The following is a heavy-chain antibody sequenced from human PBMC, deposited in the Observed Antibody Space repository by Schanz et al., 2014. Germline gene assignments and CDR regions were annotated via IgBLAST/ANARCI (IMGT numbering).Heavy chain of an antibody. D-gene: IGHD3-9*01. CDR1: GFTVNTNY. J-gene: IGHJ4*02. Sequence: EVQLVESGGGLIQPGGSLRLSCAVSGFTVNTNYMSWVRQPPGKGLEWVSVLYNNGAAYYAESVRGRFAISRDNSKNTLYLQMNRLRAEDTAVYYCARTTNPFNFDSWPYLDYWGQGTLVTVSS. V-gene: IGHV3-53*01. CDR2: LYNNGAA. CDR3: ARTTNPFNFDSWPYLDY.